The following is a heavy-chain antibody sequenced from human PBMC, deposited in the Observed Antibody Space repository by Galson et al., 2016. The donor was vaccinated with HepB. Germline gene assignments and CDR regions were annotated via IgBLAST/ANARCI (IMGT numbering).Heavy chain of an antibody. J-gene: IGHJ4*02. CDR1: GDSVFIYGVA. CDR3: ARGKNSAFDY. Sequence: CAISGDSVFIYGVAWNWIRQSPSRGLEWLGRTHYMSKWLTDYAESVKGRITISPDPSKNQFSLQLNSVTADDTAMYFCARGKNSAFDYWGQGALVTISS. CDR2: THYMSKWLT. V-gene: IGHV6-1*01. D-gene: IGHD1-7*01.